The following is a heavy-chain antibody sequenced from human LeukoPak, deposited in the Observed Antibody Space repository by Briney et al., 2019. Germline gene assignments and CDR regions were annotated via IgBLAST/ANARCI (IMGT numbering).Heavy chain of an antibody. CDR1: GGSISSY. J-gene: IGHJ3*02. V-gene: IGHV4-59*01. CDR3: ARGGLPGTFDI. D-gene: IGHD1-1*01. CDR2: IHYSGSN. Sequence: PSETLSLTCTVSGGSISSYWSWIRQPPGKGLEWIGYIHYSGSNNYNPSLKSRVTISVGTSNNQFSLNLISVTAADTAVYYCARGGLPGTFDIWGQGTIVTVSS.